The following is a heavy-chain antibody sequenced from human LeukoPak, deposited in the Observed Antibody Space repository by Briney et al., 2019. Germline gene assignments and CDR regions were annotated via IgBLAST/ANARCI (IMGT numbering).Heavy chain of an antibody. J-gene: IGHJ5*02. CDR1: GFTFSSYA. Sequence: PGRSLRLSCAASGFTFSSYAMHWVRQAPGKGLEWVAVIWYDGSNKYYADSVKGRFTISRDNSKNTLYLQMNSLRAEDTAVYYCARDAIAARPRNWFDPWGQGTLVTVSS. CDR3: ARDAIAARPRNWFDP. V-gene: IGHV3-33*08. D-gene: IGHD6-6*01. CDR2: IWYDGSNK.